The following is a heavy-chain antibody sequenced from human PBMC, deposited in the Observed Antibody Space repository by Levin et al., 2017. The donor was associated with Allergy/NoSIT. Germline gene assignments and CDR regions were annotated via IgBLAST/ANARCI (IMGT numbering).Heavy chain of an antibody. D-gene: IGHD6-13*01. J-gene: IGHJ6*02. CDR3: ARFIAAARNYYYGMDV. CDR1: GFTFNDFY. CDR2: ISPGSTYI. Sequence: NSGGSLRLSCAASGFTFNDFYISWVRQAPGKGLQWVAYISPGSTYIKYADSVQGRFSISRDNARNSVSLQMNSLRADDTALYFCARFIAAARNYYYGMDVWGQGTTVTVSS. V-gene: IGHV3-11*03.